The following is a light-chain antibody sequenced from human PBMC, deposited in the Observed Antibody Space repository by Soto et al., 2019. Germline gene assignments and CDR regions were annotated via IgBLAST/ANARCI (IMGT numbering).Light chain of an antibody. Sequence: QSVLTQPPSVSGSPGQSVTISCAGTSSDVGSFNRVSWYQQPPGTAPRLMIYEVIYRPSGVPDRFAGSKSGNTASVTISGLQAEDEADYYCSSYTTSGTLVFGGGTKLTVL. J-gene: IGLJ3*02. V-gene: IGLV2-18*02. CDR3: SSYTTSGTLV. CDR2: EVI. CDR1: SSDVGSFNR.